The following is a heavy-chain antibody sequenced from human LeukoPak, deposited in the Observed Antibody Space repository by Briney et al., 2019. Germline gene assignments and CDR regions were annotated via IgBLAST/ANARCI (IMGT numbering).Heavy chain of an antibody. J-gene: IGHJ4*02. D-gene: IGHD2/OR15-2a*01. Sequence: PGGPLRLSCAASGFTFSSYSMNWVRQAPGKGLEWVSSISDSSRYIFYADSVKGRFTISRDNAKNSLYLQMNSLRAEDTAVYYCAREVYCSHTTCYYFDYWGLGTLVTVSS. V-gene: IGHV3-21*01. CDR1: GFTFSSYS. CDR2: ISDSSRYI. CDR3: AREVYCSHTTCYYFDY.